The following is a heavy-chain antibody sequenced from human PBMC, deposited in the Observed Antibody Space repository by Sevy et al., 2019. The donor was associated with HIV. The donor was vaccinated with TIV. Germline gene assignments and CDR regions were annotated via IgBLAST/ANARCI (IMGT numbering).Heavy chain of an antibody. D-gene: IGHD6-19*01. CDR2: IYYTGST. CDR3: AGAGMSVDGTYWYLDL. J-gene: IGHJ2*01. Sequence: SGTLSLTCTVSGGSISSYYWNWIRQSPEKGLEWIGYIYYTGSTNYNPSLKSRVTISVDTSKNQFSLKLSSVTAADTAVYFCAGAGMSVDGTYWYLDLWGRGTLVTVSS. V-gene: IGHV4-59*01. CDR1: GGSISSYY.